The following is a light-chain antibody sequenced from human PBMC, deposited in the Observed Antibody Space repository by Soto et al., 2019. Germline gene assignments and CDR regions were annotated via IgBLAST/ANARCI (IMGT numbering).Light chain of an antibody. Sequence: LAQPASVSGSRGQSITISCTGTSSDVGRYNYVSWFQQHPGKVPKLIIYDVSNWPSGVSDRFSGSKSGNTASLTISGLHPEDEADYYCSSFTSSSTFVFGTGNKVTVL. J-gene: IGLJ1*01. CDR3: SSFTSSSTFV. V-gene: IGLV2-14*03. CDR2: DVS. CDR1: SSDVGRYNY.